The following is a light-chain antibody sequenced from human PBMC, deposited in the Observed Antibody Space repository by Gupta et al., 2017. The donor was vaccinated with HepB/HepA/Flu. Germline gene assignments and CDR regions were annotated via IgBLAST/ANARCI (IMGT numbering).Light chain of an antibody. J-gene: IGLJ3*02. CDR1: NSNIGNNY. CDR3: AAGDDSLSGWV. V-gene: IGLV1-47*01. CDR2: TNN. Sequence: QSVLTQPPSASGTPGQRVTISCSGSNSNIGNNYVYWYQKLPGTAPKLLISTNNQRPSGVPDRFSGSKSGTSASLAISGLRSEDEADYYCAAGDDSLSGWVFGGGTKVTVL.